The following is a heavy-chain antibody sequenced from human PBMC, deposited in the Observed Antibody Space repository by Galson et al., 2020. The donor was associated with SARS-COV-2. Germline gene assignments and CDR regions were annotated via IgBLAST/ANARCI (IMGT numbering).Heavy chain of an antibody. D-gene: IGHD3-3*01. CDR2: ISFDGSDK. J-gene: IGHJ4*02. Sequence: GESLKISCAVSGFIFSRHAMHWVRQAPGKGLEWVAVISFDGSDKNHADSVKGRFTISRDNSKDTLYLQMNSLRPEDTAMYYCAKEGPNYDFWSGSSWSADYWGQGTLVTVSS. CDR1: GFIFSRHA. V-gene: IGHV3-30*04. CDR3: AKEGPNYDFWSGSSWSADY.